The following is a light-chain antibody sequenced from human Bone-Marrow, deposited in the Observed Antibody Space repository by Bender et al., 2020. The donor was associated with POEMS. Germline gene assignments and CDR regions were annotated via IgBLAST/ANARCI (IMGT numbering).Light chain of an antibody. CDR1: VLQKTY. CDR3: YSVADNFHWV. CDR2: KDT. J-gene: IGLJ3*02. Sequence: SYELTQPSSVSVSPGQTARIICSGDVLQKTYSRWFRQKPGQAPTLLIFKDTERPSGIPDRFSGSSSGTTVTLTIRGTQVDDEADYYCYSVADNFHWVFGGGTKLTVL. V-gene: IGLV3-27*01.